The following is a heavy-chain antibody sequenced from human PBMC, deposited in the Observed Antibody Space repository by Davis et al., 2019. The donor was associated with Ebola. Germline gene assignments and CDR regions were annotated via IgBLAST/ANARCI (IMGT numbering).Heavy chain of an antibody. D-gene: IGHD2-15*01. CDR3: ARDPLYSVVVVAIPYGMDV. Sequence: ASVKVSCKASGYTFTSYYMHWVRQAPGQGLEWMGIINPSGGSTSYAQKFQGRVTMTRDTSTSTVYMELSSLRSEDTAVYYCARDPLYSVVVVAIPYGMDVWGQGTTVTVSS. J-gene: IGHJ6*02. CDR2: INPSGGST. CDR1: GYTFTSYY. V-gene: IGHV1-46*01.